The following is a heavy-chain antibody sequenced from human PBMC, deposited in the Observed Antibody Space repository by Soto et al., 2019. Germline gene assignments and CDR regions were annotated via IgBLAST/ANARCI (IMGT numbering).Heavy chain of an antibody. D-gene: IGHD2-2*01. V-gene: IGHV4-59*01. CDR2: IYYSGST. CDR3: ARGRGGWFINQLLNAFDI. Sequence: PSETLSLTCTVSGGSISSYYWSWIRQPPGKGLEWIGYIYYSGSTNYNPSFKSRVTISVDTSKNQFSLKLSSVTAADTAVYYCARGRGGWFINQLLNAFDIWGQGTMVTVSS. J-gene: IGHJ3*02. CDR1: GGSISSYY.